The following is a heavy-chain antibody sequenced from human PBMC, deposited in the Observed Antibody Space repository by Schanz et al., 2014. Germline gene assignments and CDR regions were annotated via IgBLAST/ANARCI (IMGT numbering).Heavy chain of an antibody. CDR2: VSSRSDEI. J-gene: IGHJ2*01. CDR1: GFTFSSYA. D-gene: IGHD2-21*02. V-gene: IGHV3-23*04. Sequence: EVQLVESGGGWVQPGGSLRLSCAASGFTFSSYAMSWVRQAPGKGLEWVAAVSSRSDEIKYADSVRGRFTISRDNSRSTMYLQMSSLRAEDTAVYFCAKDLGVDCGDGCFNWYFDLWGRGTLVTVSS. CDR3: AKDLGVDCGDGCFNWYFDL.